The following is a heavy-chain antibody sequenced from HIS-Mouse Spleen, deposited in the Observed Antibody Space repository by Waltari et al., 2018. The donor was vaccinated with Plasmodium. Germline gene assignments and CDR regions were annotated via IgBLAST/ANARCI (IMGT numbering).Heavy chain of an antibody. V-gene: IGHV4-34*01. CDR1: GGSFSGSY. J-gene: IGHJ4*02. Sequence: QVQLQQWGAGLLKPSETLALTCAVYGGSFSGSYWSWTRKPPGKGLEWIGEINHSGSTNYNPSLKSRVTISVDTSKNQFSLKLSSVTAADTAVYYCARLVVVASKDSYWGQGTLVTVSS. CDR2: INHSGST. CDR3: ARLVVVASKDSY. D-gene: IGHD2-15*01.